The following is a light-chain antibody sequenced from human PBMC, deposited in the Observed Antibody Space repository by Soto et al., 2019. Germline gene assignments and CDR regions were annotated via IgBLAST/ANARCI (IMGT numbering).Light chain of an antibody. Sequence: EIVMTQSPATLSVSPGERATLSCRASQSISSDVAWYQQKPGQAPRLLIYGASTTATGIPARFSGSGSGTEFTLIISSLQSEDFAVYYCQQYNNWPRTFGQGTRLEIK. CDR2: GAS. CDR3: QQYNNWPRT. V-gene: IGKV3-15*01. CDR1: QSISSD. J-gene: IGKJ5*01.